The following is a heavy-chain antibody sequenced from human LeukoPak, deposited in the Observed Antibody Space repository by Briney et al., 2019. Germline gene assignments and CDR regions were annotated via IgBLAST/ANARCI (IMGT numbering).Heavy chain of an antibody. CDR3: AKNSYDFWSGYSYHDAFDI. D-gene: IGHD3-3*01. CDR2: ISSSGSTI. Sequence: KAGGSLRLSCAASGFTFSDYYMSWIRQAPGKGLEWVSYISSSGSTIYYADSVKGRFTISRDNAKNSLYPQMNSLRAEDTAVYYCAKNSYDFWSGYSYHDAFDIWGQGTMVTVSS. J-gene: IGHJ3*02. CDR1: GFTFSDYY. V-gene: IGHV3-11*01.